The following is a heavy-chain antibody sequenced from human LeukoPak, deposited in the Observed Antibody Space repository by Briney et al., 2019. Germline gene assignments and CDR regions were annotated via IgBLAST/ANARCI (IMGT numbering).Heavy chain of an antibody. CDR1: GGSISSDY. V-gene: IGHV4-59*08. CDR3: ARNADVTVASVTFDY. Sequence: PSETLSLTCTVSGGSISSDYWSWIRQPPGKGLEWIGYISDSGSTNYNPSLKSRVTISGDTSKNQFSLKVSSMTAADTAVYFCARNADVTVASVTFDYWGQGTLVTVSS. D-gene: IGHD6-19*01. J-gene: IGHJ4*02. CDR2: ISDSGST.